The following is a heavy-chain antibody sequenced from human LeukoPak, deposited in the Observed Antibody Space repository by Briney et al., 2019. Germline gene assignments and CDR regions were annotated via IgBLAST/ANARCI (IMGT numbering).Heavy chain of an antibody. D-gene: IGHD4-23*01. CDR1: GGSFSGYY. Sequence: SETLSLTCAVYGGSFSGYYCHWIRQPPGKGLEWIGKISHSGSTKYYPPLKSRVTISVDTSKNQFSLKLSSATAADTAVYYCFLWDTVVSRDYWGQGTLVTVSS. CDR2: ISHSGST. V-gene: IGHV4-34*01. J-gene: IGHJ4*02. CDR3: FLWDTVVSRDY.